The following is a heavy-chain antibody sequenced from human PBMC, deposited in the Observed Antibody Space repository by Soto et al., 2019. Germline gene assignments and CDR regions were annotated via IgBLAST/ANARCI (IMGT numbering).Heavy chain of an antibody. CDR2: IYYSGST. Sequence: PSETLSLTCTVSGGSISSSSYYWGWIRQPPGKGLEWIGSIYYSGSTYYNPSLKSRVTISVDTSKNQFSLKLSSVTAADTAVYSPAISISDHWGQGTLVTVSS. V-gene: IGHV4-39*01. CDR3: AISISDH. J-gene: IGHJ4*02. D-gene: IGHD3-3*01. CDR1: GGSISSSSYY.